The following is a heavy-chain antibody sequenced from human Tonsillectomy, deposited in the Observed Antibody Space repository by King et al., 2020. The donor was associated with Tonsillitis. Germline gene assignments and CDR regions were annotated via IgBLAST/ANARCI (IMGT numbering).Heavy chain of an antibody. V-gene: IGHV1-18*01. CDR1: GYTFTNNG. D-gene: IGHD3-16*02. CDR2: ISVYNGNT. Sequence: VQSGAEVKKPRASVKVSCKASGYTFTNNGISWVRQVPGQGFQWMGWISVYNGNTKYSEKFQGRVTMTTDISTTTAYMELRSLRSDDTAVYYCARYLGGDYRPHADQWGQGTLVTVSS. J-gene: IGHJ4*02. CDR3: ARYLGGDYRPHADQ.